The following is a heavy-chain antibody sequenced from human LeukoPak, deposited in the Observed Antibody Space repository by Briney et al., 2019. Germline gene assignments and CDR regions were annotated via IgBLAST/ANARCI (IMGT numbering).Heavy chain of an antibody. D-gene: IGHD2-15*01. CDR2: IVVGSDNT. CDR1: GFTFSSSA. Sequence: EASVKVSCKASGFTFSSSAVQWVRQALGQRLESIGWIVVGSDNTNYAQQFQGRVTITRDMSTRTVYMELSSLRSDDTAVYYCAAEKRLYCSGGSCYPDAFDIWGQGTMVTVSS. V-gene: IGHV1-58*01. J-gene: IGHJ3*02. CDR3: AAEKRLYCSGGSCYPDAFDI.